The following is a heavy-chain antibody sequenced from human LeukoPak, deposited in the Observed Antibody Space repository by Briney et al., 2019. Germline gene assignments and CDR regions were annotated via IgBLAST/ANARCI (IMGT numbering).Heavy chain of an antibody. CDR2: ISSSSSYI. J-gene: IGHJ5*02. D-gene: IGHD3-22*01. V-gene: IGHV3-21*01. Sequence: GGSLRLSCAASGFTFSSYSMNWVRQAPGKGLEWVSSISSSSSYIYYADSVKGRFTISRDNAKNSLYLQMNSLRAEDTAVYYCARDPLITYYYDRNGNHADWFDPWGQGTLATVSS. CDR3: ARDPLITYYYDRNGNHADWFDP. CDR1: GFTFSSYS.